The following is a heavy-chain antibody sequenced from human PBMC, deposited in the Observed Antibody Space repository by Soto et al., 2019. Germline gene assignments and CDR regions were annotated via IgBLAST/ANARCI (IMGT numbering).Heavy chain of an antibody. V-gene: IGHV1-2*02. D-gene: IGHD3-10*01. CDR3: ARGMGSRSQKRYDY. Sequence: XSVKVSCKASGYTFTFCYMHWVRQAPGQGLEWMGWIDPKSGGTNYAQKFQGRVTMTRDTSINTAFMDLSTLRADDTAVYYCARGMGSRSQKRYDYWGQGALVTVSS. CDR1: GYTFTFCY. CDR2: IDPKSGGT. J-gene: IGHJ4*02.